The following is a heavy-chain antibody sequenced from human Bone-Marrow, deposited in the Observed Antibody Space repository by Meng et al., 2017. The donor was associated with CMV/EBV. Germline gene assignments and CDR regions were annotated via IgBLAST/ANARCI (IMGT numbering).Heavy chain of an antibody. J-gene: IGHJ3*02. D-gene: IGHD2-8*01. V-gene: IGHV3-23*01. CDR3: AKDPFRMADAFDS. Sequence: GESLKISCAASGFTFSSYSMNWVRQAPGKGLEWVSAISGSGGSTYYADSVKGRFTISRDNSKNTLYLQMNSLRAEDTAVYYCAKDPFRMADAFDSWGQGTMVTVSS. CDR2: ISGSGGST. CDR1: GFTFSSYS.